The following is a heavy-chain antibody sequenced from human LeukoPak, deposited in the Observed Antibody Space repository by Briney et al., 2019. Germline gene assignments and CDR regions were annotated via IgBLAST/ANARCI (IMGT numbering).Heavy chain of an antibody. J-gene: IGHJ3*02. V-gene: IGHV3-64*01. CDR1: GFTFSSYA. CDR3: ARARGYGGLHDAFDI. Sequence: WGSLRLSCAASGFTFSSYAMHWVRQAPGKGLEYVSAISSNGGSTYYANSVKGRFTISRDNSKNTLYLQMGSLRAEDMAVYYCARARGYGGLHDAFDIWGQGTMVTVSS. D-gene: IGHD4/OR15-4a*01. CDR2: ISSNGGST.